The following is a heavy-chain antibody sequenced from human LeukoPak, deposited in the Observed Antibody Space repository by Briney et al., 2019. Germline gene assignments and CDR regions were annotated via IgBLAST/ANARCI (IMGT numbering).Heavy chain of an antibody. Sequence: ASVKVSCKASGYTFTSYGISWVRQAPGQGLEWMGWISAYNGNTNYAQKLQGRVTMTTDTSTSTAYMELRSLRSDDTAVYYCARGSAYYYGSGSPHDYWGQGTLVTVSS. D-gene: IGHD3-10*01. CDR1: GYTFTSYG. CDR2: ISAYNGNT. V-gene: IGHV1-18*01. CDR3: ARGSAYYYGSGSPHDY. J-gene: IGHJ4*02.